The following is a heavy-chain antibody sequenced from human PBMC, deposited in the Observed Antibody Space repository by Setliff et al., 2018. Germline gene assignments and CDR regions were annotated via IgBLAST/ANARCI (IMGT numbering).Heavy chain of an antibody. J-gene: IGHJ4*02. CDR2: INQRESAK. D-gene: IGHD2-8*01. CDR3: ARTDGTKLGYFDN. V-gene: IGHV3-7*03. Sequence: PGGSLRLSCSASGFIFNNFWMSWVRQAPGKGLEWVANINQRESAKLYVASWKGRFTISRDNAENSLYVQMTSLRAEDTAEYYCARTDGTKLGYFDNWGQGTLVTVSS. CDR1: GFIFNNFW.